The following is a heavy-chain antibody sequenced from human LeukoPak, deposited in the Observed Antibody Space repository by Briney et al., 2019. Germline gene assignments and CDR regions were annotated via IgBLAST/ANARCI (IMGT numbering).Heavy chain of an antibody. J-gene: IGHJ3*02. CDR2: ISYDGSNE. Sequence: PGGSLRLSCTVSGFTVSSNSMSWVRQAPGKGLEWVAIISYDGSNEYYADSVKGRFTISRDNSKNTLYLQMNSLRAEDTAVYYCAKLASQDDAFDIWGQGTMVTVSS. V-gene: IGHV3-30*18. CDR1: GFTVSSNS. D-gene: IGHD5-12*01. CDR3: AKLASQDDAFDI.